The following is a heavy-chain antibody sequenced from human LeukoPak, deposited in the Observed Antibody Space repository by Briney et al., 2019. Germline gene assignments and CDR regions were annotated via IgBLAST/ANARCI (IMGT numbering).Heavy chain of an antibody. CDR2: INPNSGGT. J-gene: IGHJ6*02. D-gene: IGHD5-24*01. CDR1: GYTFTGYY. CDR3: ARDQSPLGYSDYYVTDV. V-gene: IGHV1-2*04. Sequence: GASVKVSCKASGYTFTGYYMHWVRQAPGQGLEWMGWINPNSGGTNYAQKFQGWVTMTRDTSISTAYMELSRLRSEDTAVYYCARDQSPLGYSDYYVTDVWGQGTTVTVSS.